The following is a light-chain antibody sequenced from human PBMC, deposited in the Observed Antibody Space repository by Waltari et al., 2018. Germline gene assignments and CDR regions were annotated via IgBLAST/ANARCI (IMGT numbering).Light chain of an antibody. CDR1: SGHSSNV. V-gene: IGLV4-69*01. CDR3: QTGGHGTWV. J-gene: IGLJ3*02. CDR2: GNSDGSH. Sequence: QLVLTQSPSASASLGASVKLTCTLSSGHSSNVIAWLQPQPEKGPRYLMKGNSDGSHNKGDEIPDRFSGPSSGAERYLTISSLQSEDEADYYCQTGGHGTWVFGGGTKLTVL.